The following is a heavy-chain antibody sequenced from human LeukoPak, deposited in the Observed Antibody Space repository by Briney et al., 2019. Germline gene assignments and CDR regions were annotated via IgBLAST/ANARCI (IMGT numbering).Heavy chain of an antibody. CDR2: ISSSGSTI. D-gene: IGHD6-6*01. CDR1: GFTFSSYE. J-gene: IGHJ6*02. Sequence: GGSLRLSCAASGFTFSSYEMNWVRRAPGKGLEWVSYISSSGSTIYYADSVKGRFTISRDNAKNSLYLQMNSLRAEDTAVYYFARDRAAPRAYYYYGMDVWGQGTTVTVSS. V-gene: IGHV3-48*03. CDR3: ARDRAAPRAYYYYGMDV.